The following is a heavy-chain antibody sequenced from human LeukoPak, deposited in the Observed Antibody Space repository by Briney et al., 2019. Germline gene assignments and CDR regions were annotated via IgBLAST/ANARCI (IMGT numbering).Heavy chain of an antibody. CDR1: GGSITSSSYY. Sequence: PSETLSLTCIVSGGSITSSSYYWGWIRQPPGKGLEWIGSIYYSVSTYYNPSLKSRVTISVDTSKNQFSLKLSSVTAADTAVYYCARLPTVTFFDYWGQGTLVTVSS. V-gene: IGHV4-39*01. CDR2: IYYSVST. J-gene: IGHJ4*02. CDR3: ARLPTVTFFDY. D-gene: IGHD4-17*01.